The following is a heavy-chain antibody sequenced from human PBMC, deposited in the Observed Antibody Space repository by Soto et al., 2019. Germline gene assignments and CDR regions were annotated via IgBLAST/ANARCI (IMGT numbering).Heavy chain of an antibody. V-gene: IGHV3-33*01. J-gene: IGHJ4*02. D-gene: IGHD3-10*01. CDR3: AREGMNYGSGSYAELDY. CDR2: IWYDGSNK. Sequence: QVQLVESGGGVVQPGRSLRLSCAASGFTFSSYGMHWVRQAPGKGLEWVAVIWYDGSNKYYADSVKGRFTISRDNSKNTLYLQMSSLRAEDTAVYYCAREGMNYGSGSYAELDYWGQGTLVTVSS. CDR1: GFTFSSYG.